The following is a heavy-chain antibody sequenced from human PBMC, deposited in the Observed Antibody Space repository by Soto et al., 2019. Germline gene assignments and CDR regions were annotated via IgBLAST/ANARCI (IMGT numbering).Heavy chain of an antibody. D-gene: IGHD2-15*01. CDR1: GFTFSSYS. Sequence: GGSRRLSCAAAGFTFSSYSMNFVRQAPGKGLEWVSYISSSSSTIYYADSVKGRFTISRDNAKNSLYLQMNSLRAEDTAVYYCARECSGGSCYGAFDYWGQGT. V-gene: IGHV3-48*01. J-gene: IGHJ4*02. CDR2: ISSSSSTI. CDR3: ARECSGGSCYGAFDY.